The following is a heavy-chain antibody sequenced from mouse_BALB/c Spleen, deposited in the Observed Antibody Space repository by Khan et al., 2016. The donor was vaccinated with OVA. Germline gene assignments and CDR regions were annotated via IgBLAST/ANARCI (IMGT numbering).Heavy chain of an antibody. V-gene: IGHV3-8*02. CDR2: ISYSGST. CDR1: GDSITSGY. D-gene: IGHD2-1*01. J-gene: IGHJ2*01. Sequence: EVQLQESGPSLVKPSQTLSLTCSVTGDSITSGYWNWIRKFPGNKLGYMGYISYSGSTYYNPSLKSRISITRETSKNQHYLHLNAMTTEDSATYYCAGTSDYGNYYFDYWGQGTTLTVSS. CDR3: AGTSDYGNYYFDY.